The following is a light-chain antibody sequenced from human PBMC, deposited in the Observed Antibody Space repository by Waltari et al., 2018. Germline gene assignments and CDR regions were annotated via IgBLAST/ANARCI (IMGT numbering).Light chain of an antibody. CDR2: GVS. V-gene: IGKV3-20*01. CDR3: QQYGSSPWT. CDR1: ETVPAGY. Sequence: IVLTQSPGTLSLSPGERATLPCRASETVPAGYLAWYQQKPGQYPRLLIYGVSNRATDIPDRFSGSESGTDFTLTVSRLEPEDFAVYYCQQYGSSPWTFGQGTRVEI. J-gene: IGKJ1*01.